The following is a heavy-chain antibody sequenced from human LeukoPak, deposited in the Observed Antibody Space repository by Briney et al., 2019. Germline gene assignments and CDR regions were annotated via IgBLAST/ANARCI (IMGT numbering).Heavy chain of an antibody. Sequence: SETLSLTCTVSGGSISSYYWSWIRQPAGKGLEWIGRIYTSGSTNYNPSLKSRVTMSVDTSKNQFSLKLSSVTAADTAVYYCARKRYSSGWYGFDYWGQGTLVTVSS. V-gene: IGHV4-4*07. J-gene: IGHJ4*02. CDR2: IYTSGST. D-gene: IGHD6-19*01. CDR1: GGSISSYY. CDR3: ARKRYSSGWYGFDY.